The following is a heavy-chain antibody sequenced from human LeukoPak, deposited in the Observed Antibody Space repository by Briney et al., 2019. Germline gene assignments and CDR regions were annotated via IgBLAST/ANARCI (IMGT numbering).Heavy chain of an antibody. CDR1: GFTFSSYG. CDR3: AKGFRSHYDFWSGPPPIDFDY. J-gene: IGHJ4*02. Sequence: GGSLRLSCAASGFTFSSYGMHWVRQAPGKGLEWVAFIRYDGSNKYYADSVKGRFTISRDNSKNTLYLQMNSLRAEDTAVYYCAKGFRSHYDFWSGPPPIDFDYWGQGTLVTVSS. CDR2: IRYDGSNK. D-gene: IGHD3-3*01. V-gene: IGHV3-30*02.